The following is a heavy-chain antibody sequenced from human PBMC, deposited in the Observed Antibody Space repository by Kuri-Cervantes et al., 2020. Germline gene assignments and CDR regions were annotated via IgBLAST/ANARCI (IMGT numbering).Heavy chain of an antibody. CDR1: GYTFTNYG. D-gene: IGHD3-22*01. V-gene: IGHV1-18*01. J-gene: IGHJ3*01. CDR2: ISAYNGIT. Sequence: ASVKVSCKASGYTFTNYGVSWVRQAPGQGLEWMGWISAYNGITNYAQKLQGRVTMTTDASTSTAYMELRSLRSDDTAVYYCARGLDYYDNSGQLVLDALEVWGQGTLVTVSS. CDR3: ARGLDYYDNSGQLVLDALEV.